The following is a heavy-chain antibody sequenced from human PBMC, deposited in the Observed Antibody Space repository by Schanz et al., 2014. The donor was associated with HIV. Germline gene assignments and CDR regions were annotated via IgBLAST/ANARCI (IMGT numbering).Heavy chain of an antibody. V-gene: IGHV3-74*01. J-gene: IGHJ4*02. CDR3: AKGRVSGSPLFDY. D-gene: IGHD6-25*01. CDR2: MNNDVSSR. Sequence: EVQLVESGGGLVQPGGSLTLSCAASGFSFSDYWMHWVRQVPGKGLMWVSRMNNDVSSRLYADSVKGRFTISRDNSKTMLYLQMRSPRGPATAVYFCAKGRVSGSPLFDYWGQGTLVSVSS. CDR1: GFSFSDYW.